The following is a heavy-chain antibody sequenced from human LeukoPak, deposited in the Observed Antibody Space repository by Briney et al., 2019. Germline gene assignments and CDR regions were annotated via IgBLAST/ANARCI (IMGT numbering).Heavy chain of an antibody. CDR3: VRQFAS. J-gene: IGHJ4*02. CDR2: VSGSGSTV. CDR1: GFTFNTYT. Sequence: GGSLRLSCAASGFTFNTYTMNWVRQLPGKRLEWVAYVSGSGSTVYYADSVKGRFTVSRDNGKSSLYLQMNSLRVEDTALYYCVRQFASWGQGTLVTVSS. V-gene: IGHV3-48*01.